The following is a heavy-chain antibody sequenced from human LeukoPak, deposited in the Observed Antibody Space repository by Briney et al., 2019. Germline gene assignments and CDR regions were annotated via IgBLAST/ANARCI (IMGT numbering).Heavy chain of an antibody. CDR1: GGSISSYY. CDR3: ARSHDSSGYYDYYYGMDV. CDR2: IYTSRST. J-gene: IGHJ6*02. D-gene: IGHD3-22*01. V-gene: IGHV4-4*07. Sequence: SETLSLTCTVSGGSISSYYWSWIRQPAGKGLEWIGRIYTSRSTNYNPSLKSRVTMSVDTSKNQFSLKVNSVTAADTAVYYCARSHDSSGYYDYYYGMDVWGQGTTVTVSS.